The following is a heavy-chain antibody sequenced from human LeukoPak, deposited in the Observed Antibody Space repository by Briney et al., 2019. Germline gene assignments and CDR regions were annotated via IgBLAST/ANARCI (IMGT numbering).Heavy chain of an antibody. J-gene: IGHJ4*02. D-gene: IGHD3-10*01. Sequence: GGSLRLSCAASGFTFSDYSMNWVRQTPRKGLEWVSCISGSGSYIYHADSVKGRFTISRDNAKNSLHLQVNSLRAEDTAVYYCVRERFHGSGAPKFYFWGQGTLVTVSS. V-gene: IGHV3-21*06. CDR3: VRERFHGSGAPKFYF. CDR1: GFTFSDYS. CDR2: ISGSGSYI.